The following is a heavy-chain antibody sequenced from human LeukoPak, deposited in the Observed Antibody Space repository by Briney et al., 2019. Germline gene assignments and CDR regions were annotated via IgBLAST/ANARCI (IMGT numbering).Heavy chain of an antibody. Sequence: ASVTVSCKASGYSFTDYAMHWVRQAPGQRLEWMGGINAANGSTKYSQKFQGRVTITRDTSASRAYMELSSLRSEDTAVYYCAGTYYYDSSGYYPAFDYWGQGTLVTVSS. CDR2: INAANGST. CDR1: GYSFTDYA. D-gene: IGHD3-22*01. J-gene: IGHJ4*02. CDR3: AGTYYYDSSGYYPAFDY. V-gene: IGHV1-3*01.